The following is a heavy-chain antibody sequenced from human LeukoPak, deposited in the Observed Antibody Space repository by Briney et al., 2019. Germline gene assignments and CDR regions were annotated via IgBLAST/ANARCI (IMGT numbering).Heavy chain of an antibody. CDR2: INPNSGGT. CDR1: GYTFTSYG. V-gene: IGHV1-2*02. Sequence: ASVKVSCKASGYTFTSYGISWVRQAPGQGLEWMGWINPNSGGTNYAQKFQGRVTMTRDTSISTAYMELSRLRSDDTAVYYCARPLQLYSSGWYYFDYWGQGTLVTVSS. D-gene: IGHD6-19*01. CDR3: ARPLQLYSSGWYYFDY. J-gene: IGHJ4*02.